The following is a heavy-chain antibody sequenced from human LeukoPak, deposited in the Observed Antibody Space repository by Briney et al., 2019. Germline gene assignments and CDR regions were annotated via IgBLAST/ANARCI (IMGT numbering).Heavy chain of an antibody. CDR3: ARSSSGWWAYFDY. Sequence: SETLSLTCTVSGGSISSYYWSWIRQPPGKGLEWIGYIYYSGSTNYNPSLKSRVTISVDTSKNQFSPKLSSVTAADTAVYYCARSSSGWWAYFDYWGQGTLVTVSS. J-gene: IGHJ4*02. CDR1: GGSISSYY. D-gene: IGHD6-19*01. V-gene: IGHV4-59*08. CDR2: IYYSGST.